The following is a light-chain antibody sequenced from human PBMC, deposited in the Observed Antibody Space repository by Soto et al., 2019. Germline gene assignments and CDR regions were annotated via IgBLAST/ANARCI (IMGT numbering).Light chain of an antibody. CDR2: AAS. V-gene: IGKV1-9*01. CDR1: QGISSY. CDR3: QQLNSYPPT. J-gene: IGKJ5*01. Sequence: DIQLTQSPSFLSASVGDRVTITCRASQGISSYLAWYQQKPGKAPKLLIYAASTLQSGVPSRFSGSGSGTEFTLTISRLQPEDFATYYCQQLNSYPPTFGQGTRLEMK.